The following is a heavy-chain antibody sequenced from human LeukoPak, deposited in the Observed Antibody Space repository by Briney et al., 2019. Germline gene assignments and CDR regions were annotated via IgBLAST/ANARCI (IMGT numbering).Heavy chain of an antibody. CDR2: IYYSGST. J-gene: IGHJ4*02. Sequence: PSETLSLTCTVSGGSGSSGGYYWSWIRQPPGKGLEWIGDIYYSGSTNYNPSLKSRVTISADTSKNQFSLKLSSVTAADTAVYYCARGGNSDWYYFDYWGQGTLVTVSS. CDR3: ARGGNSDWYYFDY. CDR1: GGSGSSGGYY. V-gene: IGHV4-61*08. D-gene: IGHD6-19*01.